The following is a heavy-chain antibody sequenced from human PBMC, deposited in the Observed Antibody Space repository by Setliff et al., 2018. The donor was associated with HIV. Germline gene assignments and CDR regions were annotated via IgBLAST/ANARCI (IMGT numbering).Heavy chain of an antibody. CDR3: AACYGDYGY. D-gene: IGHD3-10*01. V-gene: IGHV3-72*01. CDR2: STNKDNSYTT. J-gene: IGHJ4*01. Sequence: PGGSLRLSCEASGFRVTDTYMAWVRQAPGKGLEWVGRSTNKDNSYTTTYAASVNGRFTISRDNANNLLFLQMNNLRDEDTAVYYCAACYGDYGYWGHGTQVTVSS. CDR1: GFRVTDTY.